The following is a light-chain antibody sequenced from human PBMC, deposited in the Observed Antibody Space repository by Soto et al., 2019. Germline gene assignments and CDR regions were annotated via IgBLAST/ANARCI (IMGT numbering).Light chain of an antibody. Sequence: QSFLREPRSVSGSPGHSFTISCTGTSSDVGRYNFVSWYQQHPDKAPKLMIYDVIKRPSGVPDRFSGSKSGNTASLTIYGLQAEDEADYHCCSSAGSYTNVFGTGTKVTVL. V-gene: IGLV2-11*01. CDR2: DVI. CDR3: CSSAGSYTNV. J-gene: IGLJ1*01. CDR1: SSDVGRYNF.